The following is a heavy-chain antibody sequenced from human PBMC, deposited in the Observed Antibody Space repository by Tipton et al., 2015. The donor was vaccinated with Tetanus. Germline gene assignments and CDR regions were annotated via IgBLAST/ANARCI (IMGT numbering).Heavy chain of an antibody. CDR2: SYSTWSA. CDR1: GVSMNEYY. CDR3: ARGSVRGVMDY. D-gene: IGHD3-10*01. J-gene: IGHJ4*02. Sequence: TLSLTCTVSGVSMNEYYWTWIRQPPGKGLEWIGYSYSTWSATYHPSLESRLTLSVDTSKKQSSLRLTSVTAAYTATYYCARGSVRGVMDYWGQGILVAVSS. V-gene: IGHV4-59*01.